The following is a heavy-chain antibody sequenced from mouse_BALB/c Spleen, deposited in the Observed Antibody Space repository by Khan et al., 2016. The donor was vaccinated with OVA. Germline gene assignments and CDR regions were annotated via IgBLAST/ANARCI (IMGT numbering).Heavy chain of an antibody. CDR3: ARGANWDGYVGV. V-gene: IGHV3-5*02. J-gene: IGHJ1*01. Sequence: EVQLVESGPGLVKPSQTVSLTCTVTGISITTGNYRWSWIRQFPGNKLEWIGYIYYSGTITYNPSLTSRTTTTRDTSKNQFFLEMNSLTAEDTATYYCARGANWDGYVGVWGAGTTVTVSS. CDR2: IYYSGTI. CDR1: GISITTGNYR. D-gene: IGHD4-1*01.